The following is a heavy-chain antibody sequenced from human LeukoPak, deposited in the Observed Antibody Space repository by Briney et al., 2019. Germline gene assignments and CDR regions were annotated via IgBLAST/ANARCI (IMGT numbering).Heavy chain of an antibody. D-gene: IGHD3-22*01. CDR2: INPNSGGT. Sequence: ASVKVSCKASGYTFTGYYMHWVRQAPGQGLEWMGWINPNSGGTNYAQKFQGRVTMTRDTSISTAYMELSRLRSDDTAVYYCAFQDNDSSGYFGYWGQGTLVTVSS. J-gene: IGHJ4*02. CDR1: GYTFTGYY. CDR3: AFQDNDSSGYFGY. V-gene: IGHV1-2*02.